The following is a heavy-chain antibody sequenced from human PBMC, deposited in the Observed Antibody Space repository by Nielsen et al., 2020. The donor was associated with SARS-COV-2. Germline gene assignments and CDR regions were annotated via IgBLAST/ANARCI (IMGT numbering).Heavy chain of an antibody. CDR2: ISWNSGSI. CDR1: GFTFDDYV. J-gene: IGHJ3*02. D-gene: IGHD6-19*01. CDR3: AKDMGWTDAFDI. V-gene: IGHV3-9*01. Sequence: SLKISCAASGFTFDDYVMHWVRQAPGKGLEWVSGISWNSGSIGYADSVKGRFTISRDNAKNSLYLQMNSLRAEDTALYYCAKDMGWTDAFDIWGQGTMVTVSS.